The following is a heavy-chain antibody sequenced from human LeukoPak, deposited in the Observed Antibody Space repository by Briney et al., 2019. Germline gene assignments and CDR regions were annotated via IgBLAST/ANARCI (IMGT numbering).Heavy chain of an antibody. CDR2: FDPEDGET. CDR1: GYTFTSYG. CDR3: ATRGRKHSVDY. Sequence: ASVKVSCKASGYTFTSYGISWVRQAPGKGLEWMGGFDPEDGETIYAQKFQGRVTMTEDTSTDTAYMELSSLRSEDTAVYYCATRGRKHSVDYWGQGTLVTVSS. V-gene: IGHV1-24*01. J-gene: IGHJ4*02. D-gene: IGHD3-3*02.